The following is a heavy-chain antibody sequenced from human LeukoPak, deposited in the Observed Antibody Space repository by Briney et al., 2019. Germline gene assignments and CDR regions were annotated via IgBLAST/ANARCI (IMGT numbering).Heavy chain of an antibody. CDR1: RFTFSSYG. J-gene: IGHJ6*03. CDR3: ARDLFAAAGRYYYYYMDV. D-gene: IGHD6-13*01. Sequence: PGGSLRLSCAASRFTFSSYGMHWVRQAPGKGLEWVANIKQDGSEKYYVDSVQGRFTISRDNAKNSLYLQMNSLRAEDTAVYYCARDLFAAAGRYYYYYMDVWGKGTTVTVSS. V-gene: IGHV3-7*01. CDR2: IKQDGSEK.